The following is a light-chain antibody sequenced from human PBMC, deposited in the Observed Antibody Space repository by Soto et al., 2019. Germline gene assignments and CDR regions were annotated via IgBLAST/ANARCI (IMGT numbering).Light chain of an antibody. J-gene: IGLJ2*01. CDR2: SNN. V-gene: IGLV1-47*02. CDR1: SSNIGGTNY. CDR3: ASWDDRLGAVI. Sequence: QSVLTQPPSASGTPGQKVFISCSGSSSNIGGTNYAYWYLQLPGAAPKLLMHSNNLRPSGVPERISGSKFGTAASLAISGLRSEDEAVYYCASWDDRLGAVIFGGGTKVTVL.